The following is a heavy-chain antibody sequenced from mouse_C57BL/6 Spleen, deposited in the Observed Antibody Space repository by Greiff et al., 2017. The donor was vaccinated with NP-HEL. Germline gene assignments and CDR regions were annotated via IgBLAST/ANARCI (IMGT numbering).Heavy chain of an antibody. Sequence: QVQLQQPGAELVKPGASVKLSCKASGYTFTSYWMHWVKQRPGQGLEWIGMIHPNSGSTNYNEKFKSKATLTVDKSSSTAYMQLSSLTSEDSAVYYCSSLMVTTADFDYWGQGTTLTVSS. V-gene: IGHV1-64*01. D-gene: IGHD2-2*01. CDR3: SSLMVTTADFDY. CDR2: IHPNSGST. CDR1: GYTFTSYW. J-gene: IGHJ2*01.